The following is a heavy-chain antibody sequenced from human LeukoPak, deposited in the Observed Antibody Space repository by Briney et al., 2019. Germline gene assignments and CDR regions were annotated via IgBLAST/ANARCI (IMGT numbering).Heavy chain of an antibody. J-gene: IGHJ3*02. CDR2: IYYSGST. D-gene: IGHD2-21*01. V-gene: IGHV4-59*01. CDR3: ARDGCGGDCHSDAFDI. CDR1: GGSISSYY. Sequence: SETLSLTCTVSGGSISSYYWSWIRQPPGKGLEWIGYIYYSGSTNYNPSLKSRVTISVDTSKNQFSLKLSSVTAADTAVYYCARDGCGGDCHSDAFDIRGQGTMATVSS.